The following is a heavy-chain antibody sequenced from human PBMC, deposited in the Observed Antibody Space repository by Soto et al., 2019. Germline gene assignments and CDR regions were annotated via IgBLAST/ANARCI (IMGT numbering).Heavy chain of an antibody. CDR3: ASDMSTT. J-gene: IGHJ5*02. V-gene: IGHV1-8*01. CDR2: TNPNSGQT. Sequence: QVQLVQSGAEAKKHGASVKVSCKASGYTFTSHDITWLRQTTGQGLEWMGWTNPNSGQTNSAQQFQGRVTMTRDSSITTAYMELTNLRSEDTAIYYCASDMSTTWGQGTLVTVSS. CDR1: GYTFTSHD. D-gene: IGHD2-2*01.